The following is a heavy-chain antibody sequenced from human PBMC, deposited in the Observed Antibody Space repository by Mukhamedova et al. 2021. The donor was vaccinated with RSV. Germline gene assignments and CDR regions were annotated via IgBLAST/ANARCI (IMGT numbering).Heavy chain of an antibody. Sequence: GSTYYNPSLKSRVTISVDTSKNQFSLKLSSVTAADTAVYYCARGLVPSYYYYGIDVWGQGTTVTVSS. V-gene: IGHV4-39*01. CDR2: GST. D-gene: IGHD5-12*01. CDR3: ARGLVPSYYYYGIDV. J-gene: IGHJ6*02.